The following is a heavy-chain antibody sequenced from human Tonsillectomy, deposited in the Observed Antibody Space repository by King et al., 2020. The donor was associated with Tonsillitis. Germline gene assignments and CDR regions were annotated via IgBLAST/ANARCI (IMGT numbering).Heavy chain of an antibody. D-gene: IGHD3-22*01. Sequence: VQLVESGGGVVQPGRSLRLSCAASGFTFSSYGMHWVRQAPGKGLEWVAVKSYDGSKKYYADSVKGRFTISRDNSKNTLYLQMNSLRAEDTAVYYCAKGLPGSDYYDSSYYFDYWGQGTLVTVSS. CDR1: GFTFSSYG. CDR2: KSYDGSKK. CDR3: AKGLPGSDYYDSSYYFDY. V-gene: IGHV3-30*18. J-gene: IGHJ4*02.